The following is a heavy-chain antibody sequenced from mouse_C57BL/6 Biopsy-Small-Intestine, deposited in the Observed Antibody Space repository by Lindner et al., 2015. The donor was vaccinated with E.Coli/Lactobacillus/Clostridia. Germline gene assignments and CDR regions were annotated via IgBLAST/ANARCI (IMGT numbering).Heavy chain of an antibody. D-gene: IGHD2-4*01. CDR1: GFSLTSYG. CDR2: IWGGGST. CDR3: AKHRSYYDYEGAVMGY. J-gene: IGHJ4*01. V-gene: IGHV2-9*01. Sequence: VQLQESGPGLVAPSQSLSITCTVSGFSLTSYGVDWVRQPPGRGLEWLGVIWGGGSTNYNSALMSRLSISKDDSKNQVFLKMNSLQTDDTAMYYCAKHRSYYDYEGAVMGYWGQGTSVTVSS.